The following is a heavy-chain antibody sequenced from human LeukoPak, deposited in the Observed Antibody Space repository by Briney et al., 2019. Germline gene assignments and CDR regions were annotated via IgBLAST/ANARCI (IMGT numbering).Heavy chain of an antibody. CDR1: GGSVSSGSCY. J-gene: IGHJ4*02. CDR2: IYYSGST. V-gene: IGHV4-61*01. Sequence: SETLPLTCTVSGGSVSSGSCYWSWIRQPPGKGLEWIGYIYYSGSTNYNPSLKSRVTISVDTSKNQFSLKLSSVTAADTAVYYCARRDTAMVVFDYWGQGTLVTVSP. CDR3: ARRDTAMVVFDY. D-gene: IGHD5-18*01.